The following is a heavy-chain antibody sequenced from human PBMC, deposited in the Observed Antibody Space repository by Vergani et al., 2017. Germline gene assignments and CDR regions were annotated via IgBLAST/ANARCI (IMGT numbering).Heavy chain of an antibody. D-gene: IGHD3-22*01. CDR1: GGTFSSYG. CDR3: AADSDSSGYRDAFDI. CDR2: IIPMFGTA. J-gene: IGHJ3*02. Sequence: QVQLVQSGTEVKKPGSSVKVSCKASGGTFSSYGISWVRQAPGQGLEWMGGIIPMFGTANYAQKFQGRVTITADKSTSTAYMELSSLRSEDTAVYYCAADSDSSGYRDAFDIWGQGTMVTVSS. V-gene: IGHV1-69*06.